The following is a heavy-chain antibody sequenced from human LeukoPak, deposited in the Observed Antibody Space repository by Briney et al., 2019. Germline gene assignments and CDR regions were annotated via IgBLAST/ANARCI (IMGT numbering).Heavy chain of an antibody. Sequence: GGSLRLSCAASGFTFSNSGMHWVRQAPGKGPEWVAVIWYDGSNEYYADAVKGRFIISRDNSKNTVHLQMHSLRVEDTSVYYCAREISMFVNAFDLWGQGTLVAVSS. D-gene: IGHD3-10*02. J-gene: IGHJ3*01. CDR2: IWYDGSNE. V-gene: IGHV3-33*01. CDR3: AREISMFVNAFDL. CDR1: GFTFSNSG.